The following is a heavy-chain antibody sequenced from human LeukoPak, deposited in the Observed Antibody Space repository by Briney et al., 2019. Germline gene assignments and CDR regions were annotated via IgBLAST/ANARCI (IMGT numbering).Heavy chain of an antibody. CDR2: ISAGNGNT. CDR3: ARDFSCSWYVFGY. CDR1: GYTFTSYV. D-gene: IGHD6-13*01. Sequence: GASVKVSCKASGYTFTSYVIHWVRQAPGQRPEWMGWISAGNGNTKYSQKFQGRVTITRDTSASTAYMELSSLRSEDTAVYYCARDFSCSWYVFGYWGQGILVTVSS. V-gene: IGHV1-3*01. J-gene: IGHJ4*02.